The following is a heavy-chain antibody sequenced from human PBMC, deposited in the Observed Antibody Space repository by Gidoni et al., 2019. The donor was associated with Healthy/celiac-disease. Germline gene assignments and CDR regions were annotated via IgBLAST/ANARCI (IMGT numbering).Heavy chain of an antibody. CDR1: GFTFSSSA. D-gene: IGHD3-9*01. V-gene: IGHV3-30-3*01. CDR3: AGNLVYYDILTGYYRPYYYYGMDV. CDR2: ISYDGSNK. Sequence: QVQLVESGGGVVQPGRSLRLSCADSGFTFSSSAMHWVRQAPGKGLEWVAVISYDGSNKYYADSVKGRFTSSRDNSKNTLYLQMNSLRAEDTAVYYCAGNLVYYDILTGYYRPYYYYGMDVWGQGTTVTVSS. J-gene: IGHJ6*02.